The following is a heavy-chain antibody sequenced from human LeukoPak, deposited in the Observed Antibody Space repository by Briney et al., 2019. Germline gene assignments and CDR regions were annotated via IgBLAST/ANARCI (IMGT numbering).Heavy chain of an antibody. CDR1: GFTVSSNY. CDR3: ARGSLGDILTGPYYFDY. CDR2: IYSGGST. Sequence: PGGSLRLSCAASGFTVSSNYMNWVTQAPGKGLECVSVIYSGGSTYYTDSVKGRFTISRDNSKNTLYLQMNSLRAEDTAVYYCARGSLGDILTGPYYFDYWGQGTLVTVSS. D-gene: IGHD3-9*01. J-gene: IGHJ4*02. V-gene: IGHV3-53*01.